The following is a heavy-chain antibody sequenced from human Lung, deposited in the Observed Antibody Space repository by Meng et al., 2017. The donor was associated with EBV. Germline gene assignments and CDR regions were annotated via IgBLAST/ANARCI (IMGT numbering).Heavy chain of an antibody. J-gene: IGHJ4*02. CDR1: GFRLRSYT. Sequence: VQLVESGGGLVKPGGSLRLSCAASGFRLRSYTMNWVRQAPGKGLEWVSSISGNSNYIHYADSLKGRFTISRGNAKNSLYLQMNGLRADDTAVYYCAREEDLPYFDAWGQGTLVTVSS. CDR3: AREEDLPYFDA. V-gene: IGHV3-21*01. D-gene: IGHD2-15*01. CDR2: ISGNSNYI.